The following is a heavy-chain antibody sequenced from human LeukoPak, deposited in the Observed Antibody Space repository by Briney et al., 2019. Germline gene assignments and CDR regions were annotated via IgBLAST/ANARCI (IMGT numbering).Heavy chain of an antibody. CDR2: ISGDGGST. Sequence: PGGSLRLSCAASGFTFDDYAMHWVRQAPGKGLEWVSLISGDGGSTYYADSVKGRSTISRDTSTNSMYLQMNSLRTEATAFYYFAKSQGWLQLNRWSDPWGQGTLATAPS. J-gene: IGHJ5*02. D-gene: IGHD5-24*01. CDR3: AKSQGWLQLNRWSDP. CDR1: GFTFDDYA. V-gene: IGHV3-43*02.